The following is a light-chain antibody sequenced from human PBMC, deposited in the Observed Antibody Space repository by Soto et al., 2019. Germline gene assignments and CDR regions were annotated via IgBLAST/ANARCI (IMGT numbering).Light chain of an antibody. CDR3: SSYRSSTTLEV. V-gene: IGLV2-14*01. CDR1: SSDVGGYNY. Sequence: QSVLTQPAYVSRSPGQSITISCTGTSSDVGGYNYVSWYQQHPGKAPKLMIFEVSNRPSGVSNRFSGSKSGNTASLTISGLQAEDEADYYCSSYRSSTTLEVFGTGTKLTVL. CDR2: EVS. J-gene: IGLJ1*01.